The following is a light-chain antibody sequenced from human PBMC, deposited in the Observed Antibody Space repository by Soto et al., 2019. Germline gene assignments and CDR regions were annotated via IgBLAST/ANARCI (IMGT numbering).Light chain of an antibody. CDR2: EVS. Sequence: QSVPTQPASVSGSPRQSITISCTGTSSDGVTYNYVSWYQQYTGKAPKLMIYEVSHRPSGVSNRFSGSKSGNTASLTISGLQAEDEADYYCSSYTDSSALEVFGTGTKV. CDR1: SSDGVTYNY. CDR3: SSYTDSSALEV. J-gene: IGLJ1*01. V-gene: IGLV2-14*01.